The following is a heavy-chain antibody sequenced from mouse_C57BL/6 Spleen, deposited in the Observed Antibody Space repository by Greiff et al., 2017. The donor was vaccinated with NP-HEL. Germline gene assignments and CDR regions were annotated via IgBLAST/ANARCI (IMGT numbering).Heavy chain of an antibody. J-gene: IGHJ4*01. V-gene: IGHV5-15*01. Sequence: EVHLVESGGGLVQPGGSLKLSCAASGFTFSDYGMAWVRQAPRKGPEWVAFISNLAYSIYYADTVTGRFTISRENAKNTLYLEMSSLRSEDTAMYYCARPYYYGSSYAMDYWGQGTSVTVSS. CDR2: ISNLAYSI. CDR3: ARPYYYGSSYAMDY. D-gene: IGHD1-1*01. CDR1: GFTFSDYG.